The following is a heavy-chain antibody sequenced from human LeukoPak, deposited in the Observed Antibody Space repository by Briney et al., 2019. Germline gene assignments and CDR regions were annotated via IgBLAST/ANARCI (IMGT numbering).Heavy chain of an antibody. Sequence: GGSLRLSCTASGFTFSSYAMTWVRQAPGKGLEWVSVISPSGGSTYSADSVKGRFTISRDNSKNTLYLQMNSLRAEDTALYYCAKNSGNSKQGAFDIWGQGTMVTASS. D-gene: IGHD1-26*01. CDR2: ISPSGGST. J-gene: IGHJ3*02. CDR1: GFTFSSYA. CDR3: AKNSGNSKQGAFDI. V-gene: IGHV3-23*01.